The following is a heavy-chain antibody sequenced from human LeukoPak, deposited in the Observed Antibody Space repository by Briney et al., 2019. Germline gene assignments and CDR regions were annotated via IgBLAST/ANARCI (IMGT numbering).Heavy chain of an antibody. J-gene: IGHJ4*02. CDR1: GYTFTGYY. V-gene: IGHV1-2*02. CDR2: VNPNSGGT. CDR3: ARMDRQLVQGFDY. Sequence: ASVKVSCKASGYTFTGYYMHWVRQAPGQGLEWMGWVNPNSGGTNYAQKFQGRVTMTRDTSISTAYMELSRLRSDDTAVYYCARMDRQLVQGFDYWGQGTLVTVSS. D-gene: IGHD6-13*01.